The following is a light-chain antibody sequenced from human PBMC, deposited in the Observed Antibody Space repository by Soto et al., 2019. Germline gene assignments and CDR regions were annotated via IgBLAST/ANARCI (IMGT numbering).Light chain of an antibody. CDR1: NIGSKG. CDR2: YDS. J-gene: IGLJ2*01. Sequence: SYELTQPPSVSVAPGKRARITCGGNNIGSKGVHWYQQKAGQAPVLVIYYDSDRPSGIPERFSGSNSGNTANLTISRVEAGDEADYYCQVWDSSSDHHVVFGGGTKLTVL. CDR3: QVWDSSSDHHVV. V-gene: IGLV3-21*04.